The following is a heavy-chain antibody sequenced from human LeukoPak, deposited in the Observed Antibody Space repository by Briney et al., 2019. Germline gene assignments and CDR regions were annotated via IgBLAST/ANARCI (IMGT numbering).Heavy chain of an antibody. J-gene: IGHJ4*02. CDR1: GGSISSGSYY. V-gene: IGHV4-61*02. CDR3: AANSADYNTLGSSYKV. CDR2: IYTSGST. Sequence: SQTLSLTCTVSGGSISSGSYYWSWIRQPAGKGLEWIGRIYTSGSTNYNPSLKSRVTISVDTSKNQFSLKLNSVTAADTAVFYCAANSADYNTLGSSYKVWGQGTLVTVSS. D-gene: IGHD3-10*01.